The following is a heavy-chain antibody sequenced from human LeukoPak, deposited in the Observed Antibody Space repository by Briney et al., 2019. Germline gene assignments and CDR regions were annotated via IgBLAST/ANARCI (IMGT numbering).Heavy chain of an antibody. CDR3: TRNSGSHP. V-gene: IGHV3-7*01. CDR1: GFTFSNYW. J-gene: IGHJ5*02. D-gene: IGHD1-26*01. Sequence: GGSLRLSCAASGFTFSNYWMTWVRQAPGRGLEWVANIKQDGSEKYYVDSVKGRFTISRDNAKNSLYLQMNSLRAEDTAVYYCTRNSGSHPWGQGTLVTVYS. CDR2: IKQDGSEK.